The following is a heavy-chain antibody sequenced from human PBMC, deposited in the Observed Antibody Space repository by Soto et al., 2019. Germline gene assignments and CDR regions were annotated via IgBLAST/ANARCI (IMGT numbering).Heavy chain of an antibody. CDR1: GFTFSTCW. V-gene: IGHV3-74*01. CDR3: AAGGSGYYAY. D-gene: IGHD3-22*01. Sequence: EVQLVESGGDLVQPGGSLRLSCAASGFTFSTCWMHWVRQAPGKGLLWVSRIKTDGTYATYADSVKGRFTISRDNAKNTLYLQMNSLRVEDAAVYYCAAGGSGYYAYWGQGTLVTVSS. J-gene: IGHJ4*02. CDR2: IKTDGTYA.